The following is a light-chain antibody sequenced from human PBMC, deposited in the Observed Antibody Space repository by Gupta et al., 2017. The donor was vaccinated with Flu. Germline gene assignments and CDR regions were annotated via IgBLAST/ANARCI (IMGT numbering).Light chain of an antibody. CDR1: QSVSSN. CDR2: GAS. J-gene: IGKJ1*01. Sequence: ETVMPHSPATLSMSPGERATLSCRASQSVSSNLAWYQQKPGQAPRLLIYGASTRATGIPARFSGSGSGTEFTLTISSLQSEDFAVYYCQQYNNWPWTFGQGTKVEIK. CDR3: QQYNNWPWT. V-gene: IGKV3-15*01.